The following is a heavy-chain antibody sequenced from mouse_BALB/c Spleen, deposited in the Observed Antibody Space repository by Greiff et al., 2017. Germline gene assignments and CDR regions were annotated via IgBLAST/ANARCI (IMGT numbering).Heavy chain of an antibody. CDR3: ARDYRLYYYAMDY. J-gene: IGHJ4*01. Sequence: VQLVESGPGLVAPSQSLSITCTVSGFSLTSYGVHWVRQPPGKGLEWLGVIWAGGSTNYNSALMSRLSISKDNSKSQVFLKMNSLQTDDTAMYYCARDYRLYYYAMDYWGQGTSVTVSS. CDR2: IWAGGST. CDR1: GFSLTSYG. V-gene: IGHV2-9*02. D-gene: IGHD2-14*01.